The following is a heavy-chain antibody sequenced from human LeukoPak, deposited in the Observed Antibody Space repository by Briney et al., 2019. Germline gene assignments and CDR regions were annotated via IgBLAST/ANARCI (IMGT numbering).Heavy chain of an antibody. CDR2: INPNTGGT. CDR1: GSSFIGYS. CDR3: AREYVADSSPLFDY. V-gene: IGHV1-2*02. J-gene: IGHJ4*02. Sequence: ASVKVSCKASGSSFIGYSMHWVRQAPGQGLEWMGWINPNTGGTNYAQKFQGRVTMTRDTSISTAYMELSSLRSDDTAVYHCAREYVADSSPLFDYWGQGSLVTVSS. D-gene: IGHD6-13*01.